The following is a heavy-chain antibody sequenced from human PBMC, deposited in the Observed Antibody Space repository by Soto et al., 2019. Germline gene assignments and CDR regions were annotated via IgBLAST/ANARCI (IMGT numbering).Heavy chain of an antibody. CDR3: ARHRGYGDYYGMDV. Sequence: SETLSLTCTVSGGSISSSIYYGGWIRQPPGKGLEWIGSIYYSGITYYNPSLKSRVTISVDTSKNQFSLKLSSVTAADTAVYYCARHRGYGDYYGMDVSGQGTTVTVSS. J-gene: IGHJ6*02. CDR1: GGSISSSIYY. V-gene: IGHV4-39*01. CDR2: IYYSGIT. D-gene: IGHD5-12*01.